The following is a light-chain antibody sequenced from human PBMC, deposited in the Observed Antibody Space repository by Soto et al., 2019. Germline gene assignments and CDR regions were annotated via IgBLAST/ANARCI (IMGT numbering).Light chain of an antibody. Sequence: IQMPQYPTSLSSAVGARVIITCRASQSISNWLAWYQQKPGKAPNLLIYKASSLKSGVPSRFSGSGSGTEFTLTISSLQPDDFATYYCQQHDTYWTFAQRTKVDIK. V-gene: IGKV1-5*03. CDR3: QQHDTYWT. CDR1: QSISNW. J-gene: IGKJ1*01. CDR2: KAS.